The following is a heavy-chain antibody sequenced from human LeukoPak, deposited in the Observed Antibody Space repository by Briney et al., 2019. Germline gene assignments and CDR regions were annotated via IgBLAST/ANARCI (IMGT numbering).Heavy chain of an antibody. CDR2: ISGSGGST. V-gene: IGHV3-23*01. D-gene: IGHD6-13*01. CDR1: GFTFSSYA. CDR3: AKGGYSSSWYSPFDY. J-gene: IGHJ4*02. Sequence: GGSLRLSCAASGFTFSSYAMSWVRQAPGKGLEWVSAISGSGGSTYYADFVKGRFTISRDNSKNTLYLQMNSLRAEDTAVYYCAKGGYSSSWYSPFDYWGQGTLVTVSS.